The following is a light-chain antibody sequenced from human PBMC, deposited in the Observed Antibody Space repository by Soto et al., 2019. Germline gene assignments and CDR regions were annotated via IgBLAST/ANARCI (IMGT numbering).Light chain of an antibody. CDR2: AAS. V-gene: IGKV1-39*01. CDR3: QQSYNIPRT. CDR1: QSISSY. J-gene: IGKJ2*01. Sequence: DLQMTQSPSSLSASVGDKVTITCRASQSISSYLNWYQQRPGKAPKLLIYAASSLESGVPSRFSGSGSGTDFTLTISSLHPEDSAAYYCQQSYNIPRTFGQGTKLEIK.